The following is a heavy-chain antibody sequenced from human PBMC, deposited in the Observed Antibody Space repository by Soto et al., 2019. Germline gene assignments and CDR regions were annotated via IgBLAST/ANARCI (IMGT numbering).Heavy chain of an antibody. J-gene: IGHJ6*02. CDR2: IWYDGSNK. Sequence: QVQLVESGGGVVQPGRSLRLSCAASGFTFTGYGMHWVRQAPGKGLEWVAVIWYDGSNKYYADSVKGRFTISRDNSKNTLYLQMNSLRAEDTAVYYYARDRGEWLVSYYYYGMDVWGQGTTVTVSS. CDR3: ARDRGEWLVSYYYYGMDV. CDR1: GFTFTGYG. D-gene: IGHD6-19*01. V-gene: IGHV3-33*01.